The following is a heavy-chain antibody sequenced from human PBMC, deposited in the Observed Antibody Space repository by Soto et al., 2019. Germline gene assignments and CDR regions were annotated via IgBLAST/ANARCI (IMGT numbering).Heavy chain of an antibody. Sequence: SETLSLTCIVSGGSISSGGFFWTWIRQHPGRGLEWIGYISYSGSTYYNPSLRSRVILSVDTSKSQFSLKLSSVTAADTAVYYCARYYDSRRYYDWFDPWGRGTLVTVSS. CDR3: ARYYDSRRYYDWFDP. CDR1: GGSISSGGFF. D-gene: IGHD3-22*01. J-gene: IGHJ5*02. CDR2: ISYSGST. V-gene: IGHV4-31*03.